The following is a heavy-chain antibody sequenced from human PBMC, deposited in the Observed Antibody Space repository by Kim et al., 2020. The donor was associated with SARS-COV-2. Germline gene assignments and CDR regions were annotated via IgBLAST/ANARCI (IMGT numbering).Heavy chain of an antibody. D-gene: IGHD3-9*01. CDR1: GYTFTGYY. Sequence: ASVKVSCKASGYTFTGYYMHWVRQAPGQGLEWMGWINPNSGGTNYAQKFQGRVTMTRDTSISTAYMELSRPRSDDTAVYYCARDRDILTGPPDAFDIWGQGTMVTVSS. CDR3: ARDRDILTGPPDAFDI. V-gene: IGHV1-2*02. J-gene: IGHJ3*02. CDR2: INPNSGGT.